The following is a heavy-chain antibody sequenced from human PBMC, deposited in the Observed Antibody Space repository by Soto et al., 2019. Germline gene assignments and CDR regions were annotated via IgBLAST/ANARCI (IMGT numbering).Heavy chain of an antibody. J-gene: IGHJ4*02. Sequence: SETLSLTCTVSGGSISSSNYYWGWIRQPPGKGLEWIGSMYYSGSTYYNPSLKSRVTISVDTSKNQFSLNLSSVTAADTAVYYCARLGRRLQAIDSWGQGTLVTVSS. CDR2: MYYSGST. CDR3: ARLGRRLQAIDS. D-gene: IGHD3-10*01. CDR1: GGSISSSNYY. V-gene: IGHV4-39*01.